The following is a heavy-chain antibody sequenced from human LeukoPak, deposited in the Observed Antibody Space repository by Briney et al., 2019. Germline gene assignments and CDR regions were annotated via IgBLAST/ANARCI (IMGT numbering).Heavy chain of an antibody. CDR2: IYHSGST. V-gene: IGHV4-4*02. D-gene: IGHD5-18*01. CDR3: ASFLRGYTYGYGY. Sequence: SETLSLTCAVSGGSISSNNWWSWVRQPPGKGLEWIGEIYHSGSTNYNPSLKSRVTISVGKSKNQFSLKLSSVTAADTAVYYCASFLRGYTYGYGYWGQGTLVTVSS. CDR1: GGSISSNNW. J-gene: IGHJ4*02.